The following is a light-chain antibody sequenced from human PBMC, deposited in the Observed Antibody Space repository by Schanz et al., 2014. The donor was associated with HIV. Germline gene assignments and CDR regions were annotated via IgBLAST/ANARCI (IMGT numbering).Light chain of an antibody. CDR1: QSVSSSS. CDR3: QQRSDWPPLT. CDR2: AAS. J-gene: IGKJ4*01. V-gene: IGKV3D-20*02. Sequence: EIVLTQSPGTLSLSPGDRVTLSCRASQSVSSSSLAWYQQEPGQAPRLLIYAASSRATGIPDRFSGSGSGTDFTLTISSLEPEDFAVYYCQQRSDWPPLTFGGGTKVEIK.